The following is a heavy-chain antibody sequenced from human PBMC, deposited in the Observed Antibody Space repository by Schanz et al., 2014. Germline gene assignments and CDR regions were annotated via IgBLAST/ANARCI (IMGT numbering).Heavy chain of an antibody. V-gene: IGHV4-34*01. CDR2: IHQSGII. Sequence: QVQLQQWGAGLLKPSETLSLTCAVYGGPFSGYFWSWIRQSPGKGLQWIGEIHQSGIIIYNPALRSGGTIAMDTSKNRLFLKVTSVTAADTAVYYCARHLVNAYGMDVWGQGTAVTVSS. CDR1: GGPFSGYF. J-gene: IGHJ6*02. D-gene: IGHD3-3*02. CDR3: ARHLVNAYGMDV.